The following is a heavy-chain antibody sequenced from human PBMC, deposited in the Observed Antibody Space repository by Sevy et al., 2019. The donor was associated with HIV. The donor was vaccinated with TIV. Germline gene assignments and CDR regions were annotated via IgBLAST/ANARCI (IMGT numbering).Heavy chain of an antibody. J-gene: IGHJ4*02. CDR3: VRAIAAHDSF. Sequence: GGSLRLSCVASGFTLDSYWMSWVRQTPGKGLEWVANVKQDGSGKYYVDSVKGRFTISRDNARNLVYLQMNSLRVDDTALYYCVRAIAAHDSFWGQGTLVTVSS. CDR1: GFTLDSYW. V-gene: IGHV3-7*01. CDR2: VKQDGSGK. D-gene: IGHD6-13*01.